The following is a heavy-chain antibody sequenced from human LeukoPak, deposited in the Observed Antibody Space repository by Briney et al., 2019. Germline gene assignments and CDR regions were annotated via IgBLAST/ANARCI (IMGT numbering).Heavy chain of an antibody. V-gene: IGHV4-4*07. CDR3: ARDSGGAGWFGELSVYYYYGMDV. D-gene: IGHD3-10*01. J-gene: IGHJ6*02. CDR2: IYTSGST. CDR1: GGSISSYY. Sequence: SETLSLTCTVSGGSISSYYWSWIRQPAGKGLEWIGRIYTSGSTNYNPSLKSRVTMSVDTSKNQFSLKLSSVTAADAAVYYCARDSGGAGWFGELSVYYYYGMDVWGQGTTVTVSS.